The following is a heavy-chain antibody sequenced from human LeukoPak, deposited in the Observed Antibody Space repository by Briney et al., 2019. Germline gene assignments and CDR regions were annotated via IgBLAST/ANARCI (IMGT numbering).Heavy chain of an antibody. Sequence: ASVKVSCKASGYTFSSYGISWVRQAPGQGLEWMGWINPNSGGTNYAQKFQGRVTMTRDTSISTAYMELSRLRSDDTAVYYCARDDYGDSPWGQGTLVTVSS. V-gene: IGHV1-2*02. CDR1: GYTFSSYG. CDR2: INPNSGGT. D-gene: IGHD4-17*01. CDR3: ARDDYGDSP. J-gene: IGHJ5*02.